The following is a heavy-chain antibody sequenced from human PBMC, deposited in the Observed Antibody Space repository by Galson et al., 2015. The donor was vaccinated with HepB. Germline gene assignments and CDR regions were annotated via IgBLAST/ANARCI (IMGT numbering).Heavy chain of an antibody. CDR2: TYYRSKWHN. CDR3: ARTTGWFDS. CDR1: GDSVSSNSAA. J-gene: IGHJ5*01. V-gene: IGHV6-1*01. D-gene: IGHD1-1*01. Sequence: ISGDSVSSNSAAWNWIRQSPSRGLEWLGRTYYRSKWHNNYAPSVRSRITINPDTSKNQFSLQLNSVTPEDTAVYYCARTTGWFDSRGQGTLVTVSS.